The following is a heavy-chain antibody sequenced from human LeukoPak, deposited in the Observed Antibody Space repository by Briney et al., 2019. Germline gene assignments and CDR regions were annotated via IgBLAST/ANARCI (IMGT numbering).Heavy chain of an antibody. J-gene: IGHJ4*02. CDR3: AREVYSSTWFDL. Sequence: GGSLRLSCAASGFTFNSYSMNWVRQAPGKGLEWISDISSSSSTIYYADSVKGRFTISRDNSRNTLYLQMNSLRGDDTAVYYCAREVYSSTWFDLWGQGTLVTVSS. CDR1: GFTFNSYS. D-gene: IGHD6-13*01. V-gene: IGHV3-48*04. CDR2: ISSSSSTI.